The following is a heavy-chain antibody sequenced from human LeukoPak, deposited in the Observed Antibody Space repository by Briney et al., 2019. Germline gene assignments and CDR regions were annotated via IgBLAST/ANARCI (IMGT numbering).Heavy chain of an antibody. CDR3: ARDSGYSSSFFDI. CDR2: IYYSGST. CDR1: GGSISSYY. V-gene: IGHV4-59*01. J-gene: IGHJ3*02. Sequence: SETLSLTCTVSGGSISSYYWSWIRQPPGKGLEWIGYIYYSGSTNYNPSLKSRVTISLDTSKNQFSLKLSSVTAADTAVYYCARDSGYSSSFFDIWGQGTMVTVSS. D-gene: IGHD6-13*01.